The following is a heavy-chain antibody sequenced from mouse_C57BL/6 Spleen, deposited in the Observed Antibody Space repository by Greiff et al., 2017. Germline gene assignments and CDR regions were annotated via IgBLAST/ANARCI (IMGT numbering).Heavy chain of an antibody. Sequence: VQLQQSGAELAKPGASVKLSCKASGYTFTSYWMHWVKQRPGQGLEWIGYINPSSGYTKYNQKFKDKATLTADKSSSTAYMQLSSLTYKDSAVYYCARRYGSPWWYFDVWGTGTTVTVSS. CDR3: ARRYGSPWWYFDV. J-gene: IGHJ1*03. CDR2: INPSSGYT. V-gene: IGHV1-7*01. CDR1: GYTFTSYW. D-gene: IGHD1-1*01.